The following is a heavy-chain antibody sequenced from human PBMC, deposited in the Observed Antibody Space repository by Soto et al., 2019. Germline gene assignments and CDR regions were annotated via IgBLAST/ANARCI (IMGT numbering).Heavy chain of an antibody. CDR3: AKYRYSSGWFPVGGN. CDR2: ISYDGSIK. D-gene: IGHD6-19*01. V-gene: IGHV3-30*18. CDR1: GFSFSNFG. Sequence: QVQLVESGGGVVQPGRSLRLSCAASGFSFSNFGMHWVRQAPGKGLEWVAVISYDGSIKYYADSVKGRFTISRDNSKNTLYVQMNSPRVEDTAVYYCAKYRYSSGWFPVGGNWGQGTLVTVSS. J-gene: IGHJ4*02.